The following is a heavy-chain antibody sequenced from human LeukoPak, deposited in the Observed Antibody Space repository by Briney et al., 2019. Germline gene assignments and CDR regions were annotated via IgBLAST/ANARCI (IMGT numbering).Heavy chain of an antibody. D-gene: IGHD4-23*01. Sequence: PRGSLRLSCAASGFTFDDYAMHWVRQAPGKGLEWVSGISWNSGSIGYADSVKGRFTISRDNAKNSLYLQMNSLRAEDTALYYCAKDSSTVVTYYFDYWGQGTLVTVSS. CDR3: AKDSSTVVTYYFDY. J-gene: IGHJ4*02. CDR1: GFTFDDYA. CDR2: ISWNSGSI. V-gene: IGHV3-9*01.